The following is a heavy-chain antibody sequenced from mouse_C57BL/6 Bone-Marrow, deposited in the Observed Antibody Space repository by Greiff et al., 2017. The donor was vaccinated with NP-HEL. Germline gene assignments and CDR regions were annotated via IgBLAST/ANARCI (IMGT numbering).Heavy chain of an antibody. CDR2: IYPRSGNT. V-gene: IGHV1-81*01. Sequence: VQLQQSGAELARPGASVKLSCKASGYTFTSYGISWVKQRTGQGLEWIGEIYPRSGNTYYNEKFKGKATLTADKSSSTAYLELRSLTSEDSSVYFGAFDYYGSSNYYAMDYWGQGTSVTVSS. CDR3: AFDYYGSSNYYAMDY. CDR1: GYTFTSYG. D-gene: IGHD1-1*01. J-gene: IGHJ4*01.